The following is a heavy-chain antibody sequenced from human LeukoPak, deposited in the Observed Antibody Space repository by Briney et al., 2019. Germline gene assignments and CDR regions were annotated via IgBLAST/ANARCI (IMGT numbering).Heavy chain of an antibody. CDR2: IYYSGST. Sequence: SETLSLTCTVSGGSISSYYWSWIRQPPGKGLEWIGYIYYSGSTNYNPSLKSRVTISVDTSKNQFSLKLSSVTAADTAVYYCAGYGDYGGFDYWGQGTLVTVS. CDR1: GGSISSYY. J-gene: IGHJ4*02. V-gene: IGHV4-59*08. D-gene: IGHD4-17*01. CDR3: AGYGDYGGFDY.